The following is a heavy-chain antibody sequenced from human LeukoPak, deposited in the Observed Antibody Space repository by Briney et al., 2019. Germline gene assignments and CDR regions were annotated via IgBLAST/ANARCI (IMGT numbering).Heavy chain of an antibody. CDR3: ARRQGGSGPGEGMDV. V-gene: IGHV4-59*08. D-gene: IGHD3-10*01. J-gene: IGHJ6*02. CDR2: IYYSGST. Sequence: SETLSLTCTVSGGSISSYYWSWIRQPPGKGLEWIGYIYYSGSTNYNPSLKSRVTISVDTSKNQFSLKLSSVTAADTAVYYCARRQGGSGPGEGMDVWGQGTTVTVSS. CDR1: GGSISSYY.